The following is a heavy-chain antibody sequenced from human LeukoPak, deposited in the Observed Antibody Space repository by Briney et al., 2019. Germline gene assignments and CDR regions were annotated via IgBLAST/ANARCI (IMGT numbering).Heavy chain of an antibody. CDR3: ARQGGSSLDFDY. V-gene: IGHV1-2*02. CDR2: INPNSGDT. D-gene: IGHD1-26*01. Sequence: ASVKVSCKASGYTFTCYYIHWVRQAPGQGLEWMGWINPNSGDTSHAQRFQDRVTMTRDMSTSTAYMDLSMLTSDETALYYCARQGGSSLDFDYWGQGTLVTVSS. CDR1: GYTFTCYY. J-gene: IGHJ4*02.